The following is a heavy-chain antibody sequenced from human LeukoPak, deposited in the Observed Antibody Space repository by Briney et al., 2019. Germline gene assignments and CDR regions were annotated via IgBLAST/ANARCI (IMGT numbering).Heavy chain of an antibody. J-gene: IGHJ3*02. CDR2: ISSSSSYI. CDR1: GFTFSSYS. CDR3: ARAPQVTVTTAFDI. Sequence: PGGSLRLSCAASGFTFSSYSMNWVRQAPGKGLEWVSSISSSSSYIYYADSVKGRFTISRDNAKNSLYLQMNSLRAEDTAVYYCARAPQVTVTTAFDIWGQGTMVTVSS. V-gene: IGHV3-21*01. D-gene: IGHD4-17*01.